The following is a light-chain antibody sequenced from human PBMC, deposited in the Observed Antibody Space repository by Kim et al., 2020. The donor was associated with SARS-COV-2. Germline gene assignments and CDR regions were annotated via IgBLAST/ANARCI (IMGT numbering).Light chain of an antibody. CDR2: GTS. V-gene: IGKV3-20*01. CDR3: QQYGNSVYT. CDR1: QYVHSNY. Sequence: LSPADRAALSCRASQYVHSNYLAWYQQKPGQAPRLLIYGTSNRATGIPDRFSGSGSGTDFTLTISRLEPEDFAVYYCQQYGNSVYTFGQGTKLEI. J-gene: IGKJ2*01.